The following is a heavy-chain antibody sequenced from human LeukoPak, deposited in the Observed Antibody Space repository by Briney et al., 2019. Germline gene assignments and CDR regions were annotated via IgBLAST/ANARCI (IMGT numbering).Heavy chain of an antibody. CDR3: AKGVLLRSSYFDY. Sequence: GGSLRLSCVASGFMFSDYAMSWVRQAPGKGLEWVSSISSSGGTTFYADSVKGRFTISRDNSKNTLYLQMNSLRAEDTAVYYCAKGVLLRSSYFDYWGQGTLVTVSS. CDR2: ISSSGGTT. V-gene: IGHV3-23*01. D-gene: IGHD1-26*01. J-gene: IGHJ4*02. CDR1: GFMFSDYA.